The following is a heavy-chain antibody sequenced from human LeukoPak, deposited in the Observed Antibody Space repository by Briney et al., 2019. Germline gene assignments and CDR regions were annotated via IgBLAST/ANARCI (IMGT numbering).Heavy chain of an antibody. CDR1: GGSISSSSYY. D-gene: IGHD6-6*01. CDR2: IYYSGST. Sequence: PSETLSLTCTVSGGSISSSSYYWGWIRQPPGKGLEWIGSIYYSGSTYYNPSLKSRVTISVDTSKNQFSLKLSSVTAADTAVYYCARHALRYSTSSRIDYWDQGTLVTVSS. J-gene: IGHJ4*02. CDR3: ARHALRYSTSSRIDY. V-gene: IGHV4-39*01.